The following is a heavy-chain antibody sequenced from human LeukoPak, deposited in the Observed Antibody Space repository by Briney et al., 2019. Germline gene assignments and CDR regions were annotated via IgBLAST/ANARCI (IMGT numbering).Heavy chain of an antibody. D-gene: IGHD3-22*01. CDR1: GGSISSYY. CDR3: ARDLDSIFDY. Sequence: PSETLPLTCTVSGGSISSYYWSWIRQPPGKGLEWIGYIYYSGSTNYNPSLKSRVTISVDTSKNQFSLKLSSVTAADTAVYYCARDLDSIFDYWGQGTLVTVSS. CDR2: IYYSGST. V-gene: IGHV4-59*01. J-gene: IGHJ4*02.